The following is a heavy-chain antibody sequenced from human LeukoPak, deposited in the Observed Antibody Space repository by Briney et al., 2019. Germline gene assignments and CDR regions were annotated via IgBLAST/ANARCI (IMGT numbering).Heavy chain of an antibody. J-gene: IGHJ5*02. V-gene: IGHV1-69*04. CDR1: GGTFSSYA. D-gene: IGHD6-13*01. CDR2: IIPILGIA. Sequence: GSSVKVSCKASGGTFSSYAISWVRQAPGQGLEWMGRIIPILGIANYAQKFQGRVTITADESTSTAYMELSSLRSEDTAVYYCASGRPGIAAARGFDPWGQGTLVTVSS. CDR3: ASGRPGIAAARGFDP.